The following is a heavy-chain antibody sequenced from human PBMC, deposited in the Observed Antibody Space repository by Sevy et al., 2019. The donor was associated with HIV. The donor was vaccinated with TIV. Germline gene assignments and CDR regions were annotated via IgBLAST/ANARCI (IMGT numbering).Heavy chain of an antibody. CDR3: ATAGYYDSSGYYFDY. CDR2: ISGGGGST. CDR1: GFTFSSYA. Sequence: GGSLRLSCAASGFTFSSYAMSWFRRAPDKGLEWVSAISGGGGSTYYADSVKARFTNSRDNSKNLLYLQMNSLRAEDTAVYYCATAGYYDSSGYYFDYWGQGTLVTVSS. D-gene: IGHD3-22*01. V-gene: IGHV3-23*01. J-gene: IGHJ4*02.